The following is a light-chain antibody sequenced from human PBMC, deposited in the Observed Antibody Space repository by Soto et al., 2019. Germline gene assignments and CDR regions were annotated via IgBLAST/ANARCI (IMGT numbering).Light chain of an antibody. CDR1: QSVSSN. V-gene: IGKV3-15*01. CDR2: GAS. CDR3: QHYNNWPPYT. J-gene: IGKJ2*01. Sequence: EIVMTQSPATLSVSPGERATLSCRASQSVSSNLAWYQQKPGQAPRLLIYGASTRATGIPARFSGCGSGTEFTLPVSSLQSEDFAVYYCQHYNNWPPYTFGQGTKLEIK.